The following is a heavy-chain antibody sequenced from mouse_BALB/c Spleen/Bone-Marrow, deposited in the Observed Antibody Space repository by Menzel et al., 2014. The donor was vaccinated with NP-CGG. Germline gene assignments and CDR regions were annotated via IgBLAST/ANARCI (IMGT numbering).Heavy chain of an antibody. CDR3: ARNTYYGNPFAY. V-gene: IGHV2-2*02. CDR2: IWSGGST. Sequence: QVQLKESGPGLVQPSQSLSITCTVSGFSLTSYGVHWVRQSPGKGLEWLGVIWSGGSTDYNAAFISRLSISKDNSKSQVFLKVNSLQANDTAIYYCARNTYYGNPFAYWGQGTLVTVSA. CDR1: GFSLTSYG. J-gene: IGHJ3*01. D-gene: IGHD2-10*01.